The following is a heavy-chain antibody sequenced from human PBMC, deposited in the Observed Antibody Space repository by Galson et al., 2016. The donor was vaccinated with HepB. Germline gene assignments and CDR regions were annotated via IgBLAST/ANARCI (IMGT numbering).Heavy chain of an antibody. CDR3: AREPFLDPDPNTRNNAFDI. D-gene: IGHD3/OR15-3a*01. J-gene: IGHJ3*02. CDR1: GDSISSGSFY. Sequence: TLSLTCTVSGDSISSGSFYWSWIRQPVGKGLEWIGRVYTSGITHYNASLKSRVTISLNTSKNQFSLRLTSVTAADTAVYYCAREPFLDPDPNTRNNAFDIWGQGTMVTLSS. V-gene: IGHV4-61*02. CDR2: VYTSGIT.